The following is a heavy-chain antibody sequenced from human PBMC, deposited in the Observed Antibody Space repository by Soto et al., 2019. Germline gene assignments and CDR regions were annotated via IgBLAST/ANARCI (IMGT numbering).Heavy chain of an antibody. J-gene: IGHJ4*02. CDR3: VCGGNYFVY. CDR2: INQDGSER. CDR1: EFTFSKYW. D-gene: IGHD3-16*01. V-gene: IGHV3-7*01. Sequence: EVQLVESGGGLVQPGGSLRLSCAASEFTFSKYWMTWVRQSPGKGLEWVANINQDGSERYYVDSVRGRFTISRDNAKNSLYLQMNSLRAEDTAVYYCVCGGNYFVYGGQGTLVTVSP.